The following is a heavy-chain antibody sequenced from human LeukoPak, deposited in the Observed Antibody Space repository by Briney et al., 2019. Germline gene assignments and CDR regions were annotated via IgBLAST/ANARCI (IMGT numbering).Heavy chain of an antibody. CDR3: ARQGTRLWGFLDY. D-gene: IGHD6-6*01. CDR1: GESFSGYY. V-gene: IGHV4-34*01. J-gene: IGHJ4*02. Sequence: PSETLSLTCAVYGESFSGYYWSWIRQPPGKGLEWIGEISHSGSASYNPSLKSRVIISADTSKNQFSLSLRPVTAADTAVYFCARQGTRLWGFLDYWGQGTLVAVSS. CDR2: ISHSGSA.